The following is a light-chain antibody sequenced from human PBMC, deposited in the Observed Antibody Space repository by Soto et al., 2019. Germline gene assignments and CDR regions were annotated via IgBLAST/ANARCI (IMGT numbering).Light chain of an antibody. J-gene: IGKJ3*01. Sequence: EIVLPQSPATLFLSSGERATLSCRASQSVSSSYLAWYQQKPGQAPRLLIYGAFNRATGIPDRFSGSGSGTDFTLTFSRLEPEDFAVYYCQQYGDSPATFGPGTKVDIK. CDR2: GAF. CDR3: QQYGDSPAT. CDR1: QSVSSSY. V-gene: IGKV3-20*01.